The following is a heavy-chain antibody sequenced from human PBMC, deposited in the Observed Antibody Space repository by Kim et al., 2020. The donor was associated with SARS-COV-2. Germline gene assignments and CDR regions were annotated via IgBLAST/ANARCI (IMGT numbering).Heavy chain of an antibody. Sequence: SETLSLTCAVYGGSFSGYYWSWIRQPPGKGLEWIGEINHSGSTNYNPSLKSRVTISVDTSKNQFSLKLSSVTAADTAVYYCARWRARIAAQPRYYYYGMDVWGQGTTVTVSS. J-gene: IGHJ6*02. D-gene: IGHD6-6*01. CDR3: ARWRARIAAQPRYYYYGMDV. CDR2: INHSGST. CDR1: GGSFSGYY. V-gene: IGHV4-34*01.